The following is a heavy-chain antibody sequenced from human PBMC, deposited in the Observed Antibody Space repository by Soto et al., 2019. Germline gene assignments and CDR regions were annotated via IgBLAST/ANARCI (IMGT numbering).Heavy chain of an antibody. Sequence: PGGSLRLSCAASGFTFSSYGMHWVRQAPGKGLEWVAVIWYDGSNKYYADSVKGRFTISRDNSKNTLYLQMNSLRAEDTAVYYCARAHLDIVVVPAAIRGTGDYYYMAVWGKGTTVTVSS. CDR1: GFTFSSYG. CDR2: IWYDGSNK. V-gene: IGHV3-33*01. CDR3: ARAHLDIVVVPAAIRGTGDYYYMAV. D-gene: IGHD2-2*01. J-gene: IGHJ6*03.